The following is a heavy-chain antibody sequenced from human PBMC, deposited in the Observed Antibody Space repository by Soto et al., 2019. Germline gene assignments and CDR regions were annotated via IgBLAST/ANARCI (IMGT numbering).Heavy chain of an antibody. CDR3: ASTGAARLYFDY. V-gene: IGHV1-46*01. Sequence: ASVKVSCKASGYTFTSYGISWVRQAPGQGLEWMGIIIPSGGSTSYAQKFQGRVTMTRDTSTSTVYMELSSLRSEDTAVYYCASTGAARLYFDYWGQGTLVTVSS. J-gene: IGHJ4*02. D-gene: IGHD6-6*01. CDR2: IIPSGGST. CDR1: GYTFTSYG.